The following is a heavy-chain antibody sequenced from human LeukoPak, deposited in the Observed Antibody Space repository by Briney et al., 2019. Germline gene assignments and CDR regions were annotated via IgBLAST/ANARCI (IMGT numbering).Heavy chain of an antibody. V-gene: IGHV3-11*01. CDR1: GFNFSDYY. J-gene: IGHJ6*02. Sequence: PGGSLRLSCAASGFNFSDYYMSWIRQAPGKGLEWVSYISSSGSTIYYADSVKGRFTISRDNAKNSLYLQMNSLRAEDTAVYYCARAGVVVVAANGMDVWGQGTTVTVSS. CDR3: ARAGVVVVAANGMDV. CDR2: ISSSGSTI. D-gene: IGHD2-15*01.